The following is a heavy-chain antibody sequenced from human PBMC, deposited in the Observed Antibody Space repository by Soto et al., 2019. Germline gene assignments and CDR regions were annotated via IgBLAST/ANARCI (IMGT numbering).Heavy chain of an antibody. V-gene: IGHV3-53*01. J-gene: IGHJ5*02. D-gene: IGHD6-6*01. CDR1: GFTVSSNY. CDR3: ARSVAASRGEDWFDP. CDR2: IYSGGST. Sequence: GGSLRLSCAASGFTVSSNYMSWVRQAPGKGLEWVSVIYSGGSTYYADSVKGRFTISRDNSKNTLYLQMNSLRAEDTAVYYCARSVAASRGEDWFDPWGQGTMVTVYS.